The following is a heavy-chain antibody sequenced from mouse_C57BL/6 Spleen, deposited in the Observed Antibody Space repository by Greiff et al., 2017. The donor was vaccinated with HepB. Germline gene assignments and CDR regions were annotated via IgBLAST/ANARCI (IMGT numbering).Heavy chain of an antibody. Sequence: EVMLVESGGGLVKPGGSLKLSCAASGFTFSDYGMHWVRQAPEKGLEWVAYISSGSSTIYYADTWKGRFTISRDNAKNTLFLQMTSLRSEDTAMYYCARGRQLYYFDYWGQGTTLTVSS. CDR1: GFTFSDYG. V-gene: IGHV5-17*01. CDR3: ARGRQLYYFDY. J-gene: IGHJ2*01. D-gene: IGHD3-2*01. CDR2: ISSGSSTI.